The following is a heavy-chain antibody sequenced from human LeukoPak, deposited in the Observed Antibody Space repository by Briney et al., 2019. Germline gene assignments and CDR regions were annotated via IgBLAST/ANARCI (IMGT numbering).Heavy chain of an antibody. Sequence: PSETLSLTCAVYGGSFSGYYWSWIRQPPGKGLGWIGEINHSGSTNYNPSLKSRVTISVDTSKNQFSLKLSSVTAADTAVYYCAREVTTNHYYFDYWGQGTLVTVSS. CDR2: INHSGST. CDR3: AREVTTNHYYFDY. J-gene: IGHJ4*02. CDR1: GGSFSGYY. D-gene: IGHD4-17*01. V-gene: IGHV4-34*01.